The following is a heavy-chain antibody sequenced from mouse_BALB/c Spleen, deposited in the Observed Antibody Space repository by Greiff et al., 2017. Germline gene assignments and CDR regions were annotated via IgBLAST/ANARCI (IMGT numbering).Heavy chain of an antibody. CDR1: GFTFSNYW. CDR2: IRLKSNNYAT. D-gene: IGHD1-1*01. J-gene: IGHJ2*01. Sequence: EVKLMESGGGLVQPGGSMKLSCVASGFTFSNYWMNWVRQSPEKGLEWVAEIRLKSNNYATHYAESVKGRFTISRDDSKSSVYLQMNNLRAEDTGIYYCSIYYYGSSSFDYWGQGTTLTVSS. V-gene: IGHV6-6*02. CDR3: SIYYYGSSSFDY.